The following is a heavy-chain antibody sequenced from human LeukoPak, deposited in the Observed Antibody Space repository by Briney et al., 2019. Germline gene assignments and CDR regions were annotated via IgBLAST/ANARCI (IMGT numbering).Heavy chain of an antibody. Sequence: PSETLSLTCSVYGGSFSGFFWTWIRQPPGKGLESIGEINHRGITNYNPSLTSRVTISVDTSKNQFFLKLSSVTAAGTAVYYCARGWASSWNKYFQHWGQGTLVTVSS. V-gene: IGHV4-34*01. CDR2: INHRGIT. J-gene: IGHJ1*01. CDR3: ARGWASSWNKYFQH. D-gene: IGHD6-13*01. CDR1: GGSFSGFF.